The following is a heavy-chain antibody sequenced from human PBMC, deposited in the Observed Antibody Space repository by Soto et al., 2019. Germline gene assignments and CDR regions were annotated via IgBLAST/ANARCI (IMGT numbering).Heavy chain of an antibody. D-gene: IGHD3-22*01. J-gene: IGHJ4*02. V-gene: IGHV4-59*01. Sequence: PSETLSLTCTVSGGSISSYYWSWIRQPPGKGLEWIGYIYYSGSTSYNPSLKSRVTISVDTSKNQFSLKLSSVTAADTAVYYCARGDDSSGEPYFDYWGQGTLVTVSS. CDR3: ARGDDSSGEPYFDY. CDR2: IYYSGST. CDR1: GGSISSYY.